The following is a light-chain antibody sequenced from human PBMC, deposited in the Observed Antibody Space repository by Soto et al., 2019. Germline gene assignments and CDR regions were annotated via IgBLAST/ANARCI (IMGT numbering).Light chain of an antibody. Sequence: EIMMTQSPATLSVSPGERATLSCRASQSVSSNLAWYQQKPGQAPRLLIYGASARATGIPARFSGSGSGTEFTHTISSLQSEDFAVYYCQQYNNWPRWTFGQGTKVDIK. J-gene: IGKJ1*01. CDR2: GAS. CDR3: QQYNNWPRWT. CDR1: QSVSSN. V-gene: IGKV3-15*01.